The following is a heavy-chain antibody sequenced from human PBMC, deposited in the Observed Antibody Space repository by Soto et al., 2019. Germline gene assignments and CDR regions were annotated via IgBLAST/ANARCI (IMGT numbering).Heavy chain of an antibody. CDR3: ARDVDIVALPNYLDY. Sequence: PWGSLRLSCAASGFTFSSHSMNWVRQVPGKGLEWVSYISDSSSTIYYADSVKGRFTISRDNAKNSLYLQMNSLRAEDTAVYYCARDVDIVALPNYLDYWGQGTLVTVSS. CDR2: ISDSSSTI. CDR1: GFTFSSHS. D-gene: IGHD5-12*01. J-gene: IGHJ4*01. V-gene: IGHV3-48*01.